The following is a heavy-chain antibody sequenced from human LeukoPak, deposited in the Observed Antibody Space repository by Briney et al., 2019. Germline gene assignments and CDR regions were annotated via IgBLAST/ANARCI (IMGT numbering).Heavy chain of an antibody. Sequence: ASVKVSCKASGYTFTSYAMHWVRQAPGQRLEWMGWINAGNGNTKYSQKFQGRVTITRDTSASTAYMEVRSLRSDDTAVFYCARDRPTAMESSFYFYGMDVWGQGTTVTVSS. J-gene: IGHJ6*02. CDR3: ARDRPTAMESSFYFYGMDV. D-gene: IGHD5-18*01. V-gene: IGHV1-3*01. CDR1: GYTFTSYA. CDR2: INAGNGNT.